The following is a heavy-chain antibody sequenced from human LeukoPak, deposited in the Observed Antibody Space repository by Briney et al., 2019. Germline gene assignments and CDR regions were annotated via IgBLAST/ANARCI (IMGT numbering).Heavy chain of an antibody. CDR1: GYTFTSYY. CDR2: INPSGGTT. Sequence: ASVKVSCKASGYTFTSYYIHWVRQAPGQGLEWRGIINPSGGTTSYAQKFQGRVTMTRDTSTSTVYMEVSSLRSEDTAVNYCARDYDILTGYYIGSSNGMDVWGQGTTVIVSS. D-gene: IGHD3-9*01. J-gene: IGHJ6*02. V-gene: IGHV1-46*01. CDR3: ARDYDILTGYYIGSSNGMDV.